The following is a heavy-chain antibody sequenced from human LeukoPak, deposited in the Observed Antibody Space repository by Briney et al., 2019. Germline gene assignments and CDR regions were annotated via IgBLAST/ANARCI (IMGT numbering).Heavy chain of an antibody. D-gene: IGHD6-19*01. Sequence: GGSLRLSCEPSGVTFCSYAMCWGSEAPGKGLGWGSGIFGIGGSAHYAGAAKGRFTISRDNSKNTVYLQINSLRAEDTAVYYCGKATTGYSSGQKPAWPVDYWGQGTLVTVSS. V-gene: IGHV3-23*01. CDR1: GVTFCSYA. J-gene: IGHJ4*02. CDR2: IFGIGGSA. CDR3: GKATTGYSSGQKPAWPVDY.